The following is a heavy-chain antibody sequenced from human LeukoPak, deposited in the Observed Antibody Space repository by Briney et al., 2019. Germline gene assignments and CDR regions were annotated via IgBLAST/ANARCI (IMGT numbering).Heavy chain of an antibody. Sequence: SGPTLVKPTQTLTLTCTFSGFSLSTRGVGVGWIRQPPGKALEWLALIYWDDDKRYSPSLKSRLTITKDTSKNQVVLTMTNMDPVDTATYYCAHRHGDPVAFDIWGQGTMVTVSS. V-gene: IGHV2-5*02. CDR2: IYWDDDK. J-gene: IGHJ3*02. D-gene: IGHD4-17*01. CDR1: GFSLSTRGVG. CDR3: AHRHGDPVAFDI.